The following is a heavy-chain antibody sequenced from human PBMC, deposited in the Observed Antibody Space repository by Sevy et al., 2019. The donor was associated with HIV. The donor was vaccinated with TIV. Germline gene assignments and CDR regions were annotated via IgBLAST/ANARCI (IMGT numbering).Heavy chain of an antibody. J-gene: IGHJ6*02. V-gene: IGHV3-21*01. Sequence: GGSLRLSCAASGFTFSSYSMNWVHQAPGKGLEWVSSISSSSSYIYYADSVKGRFTISRDNAKNSLYLQMNSLRAEDTAVYYCARVTYSSGWYRGSYYYYGMDVWGQGTTVTVSS. CDR1: GFTFSSYS. CDR3: ARVTYSSGWYRGSYYYYGMDV. D-gene: IGHD6-19*01. CDR2: ISSSSSYI.